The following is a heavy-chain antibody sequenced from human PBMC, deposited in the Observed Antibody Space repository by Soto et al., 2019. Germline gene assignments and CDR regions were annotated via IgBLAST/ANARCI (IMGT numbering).Heavy chain of an antibody. CDR2: IYYSGGT. Sequence: QVQLQESGPGLVKPSQTLSLTCTVSGGSISSGDYYWRWIRQPPGKGLEWIGYIYYSGGTYYNPSLKSRVTISVDTSKSQFSLKLSSVTAADTAVYYCARAQGSGFLVSWGQGTLVTVSS. J-gene: IGHJ4*02. CDR3: ARAQGSGFLVS. D-gene: IGHD3-10*01. CDR1: GGSISSGDYY. V-gene: IGHV4-30-4*01.